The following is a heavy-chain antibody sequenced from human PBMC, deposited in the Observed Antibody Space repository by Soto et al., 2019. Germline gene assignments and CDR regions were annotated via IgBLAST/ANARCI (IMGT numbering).Heavy chain of an antibody. Sequence: TSETLSLTYTVSGGSVSSGSYYWSWIRQPPGRGLEWIGYIYYSGSTNYNPSLKSRVTISVDTSKNQFSLKLSSVTAADTAVYYCARIPYDILTGYGYYGMDVWGQGTTVTVSS. CDR2: IYYSGST. J-gene: IGHJ6*02. V-gene: IGHV4-61*01. CDR3: ARIPYDILTGYGYYGMDV. D-gene: IGHD3-9*01. CDR1: GGSVSSGSYY.